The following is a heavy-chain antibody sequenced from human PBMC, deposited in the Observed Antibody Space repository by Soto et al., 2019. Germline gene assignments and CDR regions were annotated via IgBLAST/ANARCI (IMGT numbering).Heavy chain of an antibody. J-gene: IGHJ3*02. V-gene: IGHV4-59*01. Sequence: SETLSLTCTVSGGPISSYYWSWIRQPPGKGLEWIGYIYYSASTNYNPSLKSRVTISVDTSKNQFSLKLSSVTAADTAVYYCARDRAFDIWGQGTMVTVSS. CDR2: IYYSAST. CDR3: ARDRAFDI. CDR1: GGPISSYY.